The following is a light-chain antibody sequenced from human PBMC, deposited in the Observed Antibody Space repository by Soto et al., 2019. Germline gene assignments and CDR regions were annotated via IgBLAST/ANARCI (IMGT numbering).Light chain of an antibody. V-gene: IGKV3-11*01. J-gene: IGKJ5*01. CDR2: ETS. Sequence: EIILTQSPDTLSLSPGDRATLSCRASQTVYRYLGWYQQKPGQAPRLLISETSNRASGAPDRFSGSGSGTDFTLTISDLQPEDFADYYCQQRSNWPPHTFGQGTRLEI. CDR1: QTVYRY. CDR3: QQRSNWPPHT.